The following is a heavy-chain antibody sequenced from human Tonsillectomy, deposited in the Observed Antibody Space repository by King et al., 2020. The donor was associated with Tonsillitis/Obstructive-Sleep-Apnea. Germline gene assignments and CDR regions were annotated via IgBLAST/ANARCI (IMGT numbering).Heavy chain of an antibody. Sequence: VQLVESGGGLVKPGGSLMLSCEASAFAFAYYTFDWVRQAPGKGLEWVSSIDATGIHVYYADAGKGRFTISSDNAKKSLYLEMTSLRADDTAVYYCARDLSIAYFDYWGQGTLVTVSS. V-gene: IGHV3-21*01. CDR3: ARDLSIAYFDY. CDR2: IDATGIHV. J-gene: IGHJ4*02. CDR1: AFAFAYYT.